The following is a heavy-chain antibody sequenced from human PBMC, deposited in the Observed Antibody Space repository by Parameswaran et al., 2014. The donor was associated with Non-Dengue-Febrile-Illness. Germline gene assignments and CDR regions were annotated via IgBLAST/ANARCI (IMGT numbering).Heavy chain of an antibody. CDR3: ARGVGKDDY. D-gene: IGHD3-10*01. V-gene: IGHV3-11*01. J-gene: IGHJ4*02. Sequence: RWIRQPPGKGLEWVSYISSSGSTIYYADSVKGRFTISRDNAKNSLYLQMNSLRAEDTAVYYCARGVGKDDYWGQGTLVTVSS. CDR2: ISSSGSTI.